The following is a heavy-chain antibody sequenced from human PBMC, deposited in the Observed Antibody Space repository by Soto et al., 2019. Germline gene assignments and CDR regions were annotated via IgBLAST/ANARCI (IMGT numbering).Heavy chain of an antibody. CDR2: IWYDGSKK. D-gene: IGHD1-7*01. V-gene: IGHV3-33*01. CDR3: ARDIRGRTNYFDP. J-gene: IGHJ5*02. Sequence: QVQLVESGGGVVQPGRSLRLSCAGTGFRFGTYGLHWVRQAPGKGLEWVAVIWYDGSKKYYADSVRGRFTISRDDSRCALYLQMNSLRAEDTAVYYCARDIRGRTNYFDPWGEGTLVTVSS. CDR1: GFRFGTYG.